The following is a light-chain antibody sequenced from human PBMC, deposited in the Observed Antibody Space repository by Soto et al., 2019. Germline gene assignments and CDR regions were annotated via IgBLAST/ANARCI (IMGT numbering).Light chain of an antibody. V-gene: IGKV3-20*01. CDR1: QSVSPSY. CDR2: GAS. Sequence: VLTQSPGTLSLSPGERATLSCRASQSVSPSYLAWYQQKPGQAPRLLIYGASSRATGIPDRFSGSGSGADFTLTISRLEPEDFAVYYCQQYGSVPLTFGGGTKVEIK. CDR3: QQYGSVPLT. J-gene: IGKJ4*01.